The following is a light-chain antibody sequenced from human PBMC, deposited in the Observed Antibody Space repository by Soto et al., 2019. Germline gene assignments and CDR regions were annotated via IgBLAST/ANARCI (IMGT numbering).Light chain of an antibody. CDR2: AAS. J-gene: IGKJ4*01. V-gene: IGKV1-17*01. CDR3: QHHHSYLALT. CDR1: QSIRND. Sequence: DIPMTQAPSSLSASVGDRVTITCRASQSIRNDLGWYQQKPGKAPKRLIYAASTLQNGVPSRFSCSGSGTEFTLTISSLQPEDFATYYCQHHHSYLALTFGGGTKVEIK.